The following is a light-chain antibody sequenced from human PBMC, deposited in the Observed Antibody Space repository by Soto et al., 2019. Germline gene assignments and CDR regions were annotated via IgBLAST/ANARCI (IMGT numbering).Light chain of an antibody. V-gene: IGKV3-20*01. CDR1: QSVGRNY. J-gene: IGKJ4*01. CDR2: DAS. Sequence: EIVLMQSPGTLSLSPGERATLSCRASQSVGRNYLAWFQQKPGQAPRLLIYDASSRATGIPDRFSGSGSGTDFTLTISRLEPEDFAVFYWHQYAASPLTFGGGTKVEIK. CDR3: HQYAASPLT.